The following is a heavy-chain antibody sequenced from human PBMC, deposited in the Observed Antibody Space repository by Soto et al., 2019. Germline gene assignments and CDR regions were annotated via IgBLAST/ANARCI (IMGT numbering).Heavy chain of an antibody. CDR2: ISYDGSNK. J-gene: IGHJ6*03. Sequence: GGSLRLSCAASGFTFSSYAMHWVRQAPGKGLEWVAVISYDGSNKYYADSVKGRFTISRDNSKNTLYLQMNSLRAEDTAVYYCAKDSLSTIVATITDYYYYMDVWGKGTTVTVSS. D-gene: IGHD5-12*01. CDR3: AKDSLSTIVATITDYYYYMDV. V-gene: IGHV3-30*04. CDR1: GFTFSSYA.